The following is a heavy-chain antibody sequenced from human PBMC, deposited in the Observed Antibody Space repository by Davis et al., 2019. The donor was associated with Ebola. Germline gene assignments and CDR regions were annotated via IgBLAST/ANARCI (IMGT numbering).Heavy chain of an antibody. CDR3: AREYYDSSGSDY. CDR2: IIPLLGIA. V-gene: IGHV1-69*04. CDR1: GYTFTSYG. Sequence: SVTVSCKASGYTFTSYGISWVRQAPGQGLEWMGRIIPLLGIANYAQKFQGRVTITADKSTSTAYMELSSLRSEDTAVYYCAREYYDSSGSDYWGQGTLVTVSS. D-gene: IGHD3-22*01. J-gene: IGHJ4*02.